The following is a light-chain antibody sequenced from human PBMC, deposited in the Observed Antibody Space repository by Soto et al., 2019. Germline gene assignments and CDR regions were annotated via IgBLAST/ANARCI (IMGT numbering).Light chain of an antibody. J-gene: IGKJ2*01. CDR2: DAS. Sequence: EIQMTQSPSTLSASVGDRVTITCRASQSISTHLACYQQKPGKAPQVLIYDASTMESGVPSRFSGSESGTKFTLIIISLQPDDFATYYCQQYSSNLYTFGQGTKLQIK. CDR1: QSISTH. CDR3: QQYSSNLYT. V-gene: IGKV1-5*01.